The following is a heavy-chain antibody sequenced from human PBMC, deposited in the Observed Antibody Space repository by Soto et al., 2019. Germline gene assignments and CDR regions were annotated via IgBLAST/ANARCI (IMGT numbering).Heavy chain of an antibody. V-gene: IGHV4-31*11. D-gene: IGHD6-19*01. J-gene: IGHJ5*02. CDR2: NNNRGDT. CDR3: ARGGSGWKALNWFDP. Sequence: QVQLQESGPGLVIPSQTLTLTCGVSGASIVNNGYSWTWIRQHPGKGLEWIGTNNNRGDTYYNPPLKSRLTISLDTSQNHVSLRLDAVTAADTAVYYCARGGSGWKALNWFDPWGQGIMVTVSS. CDR1: GASIVNNGYS.